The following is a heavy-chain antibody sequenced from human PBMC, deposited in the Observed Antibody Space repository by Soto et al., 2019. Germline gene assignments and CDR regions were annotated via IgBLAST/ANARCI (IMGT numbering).Heavy chain of an antibody. Sequence: QLQLQESGPGLAKPSETLSLTCTVSGGSISSSSYYWGWIRQPPGKGLEWLGSIYYSGTTYYNPSLKGRVPLSVDPSQNQFSLRVTSVTAADTAVYYCARKPGTTESLDYWGQGTLVTVSS. V-gene: IGHV4-39*01. CDR3: ARKPGTTESLDY. D-gene: IGHD1-1*01. J-gene: IGHJ4*02. CDR1: GGSISSSSYY. CDR2: IYYSGTT.